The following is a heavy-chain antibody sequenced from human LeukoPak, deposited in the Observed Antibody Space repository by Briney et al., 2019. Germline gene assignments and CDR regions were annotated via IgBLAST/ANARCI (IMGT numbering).Heavy chain of an antibody. Sequence: SETLSLTCAVSGGSISSHYWSWIRQPPGKGLEWIGYIYYSGSTYCNPSLKSRVTISVDTSKNQFSLKLSSVTAADTAVYYCARSGYYGDYQIDYWGQGTLVTVSS. CDR2: IYYSGST. CDR3: ARSGYYGDYQIDY. D-gene: IGHD4-17*01. CDR1: GGSISSHY. J-gene: IGHJ4*02. V-gene: IGHV4-30-4*01.